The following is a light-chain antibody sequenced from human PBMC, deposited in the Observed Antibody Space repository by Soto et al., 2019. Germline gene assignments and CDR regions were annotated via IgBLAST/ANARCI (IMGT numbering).Light chain of an antibody. V-gene: IGKV1-9*01. CDR3: QHLDSFLLA. CDR1: QSISSH. J-gene: IGKJ4*01. Sequence: DIQLTQSPSFLSASVGDRVTITCRASQSISSHVAWYRQKSGKAPMLLIYAASTLQSGVPSRFSGSGSGTELTLTISSLHPEDFAPYYCQHLDSFLLAFGGGTTVEI. CDR2: AAS.